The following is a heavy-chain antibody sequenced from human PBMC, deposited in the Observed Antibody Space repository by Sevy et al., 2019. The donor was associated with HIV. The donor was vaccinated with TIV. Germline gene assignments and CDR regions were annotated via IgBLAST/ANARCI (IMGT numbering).Heavy chain of an antibody. Sequence: GGSLRLSCAASGFTFSNAWMSWVRQARGKGLEWVGRIKSKTDGGTTDYAAPVKGRFTISRDDSKNTLYLQMNSLKTEDTAVYYCTTETLYYNWFDPWGQGTLVTVSS. CDR2: IKSKTDGGTT. CDR3: TTETLYYNWFDP. D-gene: IGHD1-26*01. V-gene: IGHV3-15*01. CDR1: GFTFSNAW. J-gene: IGHJ5*02.